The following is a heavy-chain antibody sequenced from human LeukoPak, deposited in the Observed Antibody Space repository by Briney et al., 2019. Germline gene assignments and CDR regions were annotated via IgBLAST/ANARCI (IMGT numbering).Heavy chain of an antibody. CDR1: GFTFSCYD. CDR3: VKEWYGSSGYYHFDY. J-gene: IGHJ4*02. D-gene: IGHD3-22*01. CDR2: VGGTGGST. V-gene: IGHV3-23*01. Sequence: GGSLRLSCAASGFTFSCYDMSWVRQAPGKGLEWVSTVGGTGGSTYYADSVKGRFTTSRDNSKNTLYLQMNSLRAEDTAVYYCVKEWYGSSGYYHFDYWGQGTLVTVSS.